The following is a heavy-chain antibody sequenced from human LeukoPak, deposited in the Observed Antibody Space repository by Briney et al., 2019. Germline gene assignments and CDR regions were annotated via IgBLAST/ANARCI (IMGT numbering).Heavy chain of an antibody. CDR3: ARGNPFLGY. CDR1: GFTFRSYE. CDR2: ISSSGSTI. Sequence: GGSLRLSCAASGFTFRSYEMNWVRQAPGKGLEWVSYISSSGSTIYYADSVKSRFTISRDNAKNSLYLQMNSLRAEDMAVYYCARGNPFLGYWGKGTLVTVSS. D-gene: IGHD1-14*01. J-gene: IGHJ4*02. V-gene: IGHV3-48*03.